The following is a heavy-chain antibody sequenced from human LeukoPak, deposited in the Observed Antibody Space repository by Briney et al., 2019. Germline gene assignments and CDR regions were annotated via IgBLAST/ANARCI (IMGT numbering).Heavy chain of an antibody. D-gene: IGHD5-24*01. CDR3: ARISRDGYNYYFVY. J-gene: IGHJ4*02. CDR1: GGSLSSYY. CDR2: IYYSGST. V-gene: IGHV4-59*01. Sequence: SETLSLTCTGSGGSLSSYYGSWVRQPPGKGRGWVGYIYYSGSTNYNPSLKRRVTISVDTSKNQFSVQLSPVAAADTAVYYCARISRDGYNYYFVYWGQGTLVTVSS.